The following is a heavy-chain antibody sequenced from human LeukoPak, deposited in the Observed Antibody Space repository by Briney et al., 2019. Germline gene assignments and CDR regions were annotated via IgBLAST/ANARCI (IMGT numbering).Heavy chain of an antibody. D-gene: IGHD2-2*01. Sequence: PGGSLRLSCAASGFTFSSYCMHWVRQAPGKGLVWVSRINTDGSSTSYADSVKGRFTISRDNAKNTLYLQMNSLRAEDTAVYYCARGGKKIVVVPAAPDYWGQGTLVTVSS. J-gene: IGHJ4*02. V-gene: IGHV3-74*01. CDR1: GFTFSSYC. CDR2: INTDGSST. CDR3: ARGGKKIVVVPAAPDY.